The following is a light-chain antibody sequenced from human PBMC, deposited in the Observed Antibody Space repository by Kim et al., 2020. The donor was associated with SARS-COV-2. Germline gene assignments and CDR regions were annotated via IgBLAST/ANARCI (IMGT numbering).Light chain of an antibody. Sequence: VSPGQTASITCFGDKLGDKYVCWYQQKPGQSPVLVIYKDIQRPSGIPERFSASNSGSTATLTIGGTQAMDEAVYYCQAWANTSVVFGGGTQLTVL. CDR2: KDI. V-gene: IGLV3-1*01. CDR3: QAWANTSVV. J-gene: IGLJ2*01. CDR1: KLGDKY.